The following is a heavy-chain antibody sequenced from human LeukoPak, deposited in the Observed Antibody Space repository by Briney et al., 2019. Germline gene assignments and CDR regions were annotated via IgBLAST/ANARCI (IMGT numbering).Heavy chain of an antibody. V-gene: IGHV4-59*01. CDR3: ARGRAAGYLDY. CDR1: GGSISSYY. D-gene: IGHD6-13*01. CDR2: IYYSGST. Sequence: KPSGTPSLTWTDSGGSISSYYWSWVRQPPGKGLGWIGYIYYSGSTNYNPSLKSRVTISVDTSKNQFSLKLSSVTAADTAVYYCARGRAAGYLDYWGQGTLVTVSS. J-gene: IGHJ4*02.